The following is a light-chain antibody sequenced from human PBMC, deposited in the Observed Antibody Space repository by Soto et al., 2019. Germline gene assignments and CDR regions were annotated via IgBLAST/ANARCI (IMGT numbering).Light chain of an antibody. J-gene: IGLJ2*01. CDR1: INDVGGYNY. CDR2: EVV. V-gene: IGLV2-8*01. CDR3: CAYAGHTNVL. Sequence: QYVLTQPPSASGSPGQSVTISCTGTINDVGGYNYVSWYQHYPGEAPQLMIYEVVKRPSGVSDRFSGSNSGNTASMTVSGLQAEDEADYYCCAYAGHTNVLFGGGTKLTVL.